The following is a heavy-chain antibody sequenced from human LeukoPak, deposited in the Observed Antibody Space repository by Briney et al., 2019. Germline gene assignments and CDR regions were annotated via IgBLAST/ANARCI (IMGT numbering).Heavy chain of an antibody. CDR1: GFTFSSYS. V-gene: IGHV3-21*01. J-gene: IGHJ4*02. Sequence: GGSLRLSCAASGFTFSSYSMNWVRQAPGKGLEWVSSISSSSSYIYYADSVKGRFTISRDNAKNSLYLQMNSLRAEDTAVYYCARGSPYGDYVGQYYWGQGTLVTVSS. CDR3: ARGSPYGDYVGQYY. CDR2: ISSSSSYI. D-gene: IGHD4-17*01.